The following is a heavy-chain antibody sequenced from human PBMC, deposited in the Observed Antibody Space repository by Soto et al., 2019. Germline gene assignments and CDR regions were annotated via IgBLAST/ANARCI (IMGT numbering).Heavy chain of an antibody. D-gene: IGHD3-16*01. Sequence: SETLSLTCTVSGRTFSINADFWYLAWIRQPPGKGLEWIGSIDNGGNTYYNPPLKSRVIISADTSKNQFSLSLNSVTAADTAVYYCVKRSLRVDQTWGQGILVTVSS. CDR3: VKRSLRVDQT. V-gene: IGHV4-39*01. CDR2: IDNGGNT. CDR1: GRTFSINADF. J-gene: IGHJ4*02.